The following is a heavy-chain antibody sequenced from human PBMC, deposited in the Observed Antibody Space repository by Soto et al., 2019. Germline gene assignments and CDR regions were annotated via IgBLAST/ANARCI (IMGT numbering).Heavy chain of an antibody. D-gene: IGHD5-12*01. CDR2: ISYDGSNK. V-gene: IGHV3-30*18. CDR3: AKLQYMDIVATIVLGGMDV. CDR1: GFTFSSYG. Sequence: QVPLVESGRGVVQPGRSLRLSCAASGFTFSSYGMHWVRQAPGKGLEWVAVISYDGSNKYYADSVKGRFTISRDNSKNTLYLQMNSLRAEDTAVYYCAKLQYMDIVATIVLGGMDVWGQGTTVTVSS. J-gene: IGHJ6*02.